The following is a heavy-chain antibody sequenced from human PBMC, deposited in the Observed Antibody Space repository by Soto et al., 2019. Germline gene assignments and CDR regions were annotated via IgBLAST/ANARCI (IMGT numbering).Heavy chain of an antibody. Sequence: SQTLSLTCVISGDSVSSNSAAWNWIRQSPSRGLEWLGRTYYRSKWYNDYAVSVKSRITINPDTSKNQFSLQLNSVTPEDTAVYYCARDLCTNGVCYTDAFDIWGQGTMVTVS. J-gene: IGHJ3*02. CDR2: TYYRSKWYN. CDR1: GDSVSSNSAA. D-gene: IGHD2-8*01. CDR3: ARDLCTNGVCYTDAFDI. V-gene: IGHV6-1*01.